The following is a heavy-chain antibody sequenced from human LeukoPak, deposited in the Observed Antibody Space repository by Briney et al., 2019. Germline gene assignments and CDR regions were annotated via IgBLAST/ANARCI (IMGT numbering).Heavy chain of an antibody. J-gene: IGHJ6*02. CDR1: VFTANNNY. CDR3: AREGEHYVGVEYYYYGMDV. CDR2: IYSCGST. Sequence: GGSLRLSCAASVFTANNNYMSWVRQAAGKGLEWVSVIYSCGSTYYADSGKGRFNIYRDNSKNQVYLQMISLRAEDTVVYYCAREGEHYVGVEYYYYGMDVWGQGTTVTVSS. D-gene: IGHD1-26*01. V-gene: IGHV3-66*01.